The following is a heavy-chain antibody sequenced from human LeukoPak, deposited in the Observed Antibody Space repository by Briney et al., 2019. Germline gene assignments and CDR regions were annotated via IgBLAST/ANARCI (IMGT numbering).Heavy chain of an antibody. CDR3: ARHRAYCGGDCLYYYLDS. J-gene: IGHJ4*02. V-gene: IGHV4-59*11. Sequence: SETLSLTCPVSGGSITSHYWSWVRQPPGKGLEWIANIDYNGKTNYNPSLSRRGTISLATFKKQVSLNLSSVAAADTAVYYCARHRAYCGGDCLYYYLDSWGQGTLVTVSS. CDR1: GGSITSHY. CDR2: IDYNGKT. D-gene: IGHD2-21*02.